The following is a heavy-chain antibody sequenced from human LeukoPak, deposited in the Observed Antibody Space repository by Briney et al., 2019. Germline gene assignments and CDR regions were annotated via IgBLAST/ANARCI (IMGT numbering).Heavy chain of an antibody. Sequence: GRSLRLSCAASGFTFSSYAMHWVRQAPGKGLEWVAVISYDGSNKYYADSVKGRFTISRDNSKNTLYLQMNSLRAEDTAVYYCASQLVFRSPFDYWGQGTLVTVSS. CDR2: ISYDGSNK. V-gene: IGHV3-30-3*01. CDR1: GFTFSSYA. CDR3: ASQLVFRSPFDY. J-gene: IGHJ4*02.